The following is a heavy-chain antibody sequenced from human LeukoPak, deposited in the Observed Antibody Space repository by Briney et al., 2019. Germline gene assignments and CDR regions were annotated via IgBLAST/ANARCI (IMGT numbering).Heavy chain of an antibody. CDR1: GYTFTGYY. CDR3: AREPAKGMATIPFDY. D-gene: IGHD5-24*01. V-gene: IGHV1-2*02. Sequence: ASVKVSCKASGYTFTGYYMHWVRQAPGQGLEWMGWINPNSGGTNYAQKFQGRVTMTRDTSISTAYMELSSLRSEDTAVYYCAREPAKGMATIPFDYWGQGTLVTVSS. J-gene: IGHJ4*02. CDR2: INPNSGGT.